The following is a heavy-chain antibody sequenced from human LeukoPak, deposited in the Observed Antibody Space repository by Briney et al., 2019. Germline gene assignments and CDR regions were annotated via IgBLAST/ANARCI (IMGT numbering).Heavy chain of an antibody. CDR3: ARDQPSGLYASDI. CDR2: IYYSGST. J-gene: IGHJ3*02. D-gene: IGHD1-14*01. Sequence: SETLSLTCTVSGGSIRSADFYWSWIRQPPGKGLEWIGYIYYSGSTYYNPSLKSRVTISLDTSKNQFSLKLSSVIAADTAVYYCARDQPSGLYASDIWGQGTMVTVSS. CDR1: GGSIRSADFY. V-gene: IGHV4-30-4*01.